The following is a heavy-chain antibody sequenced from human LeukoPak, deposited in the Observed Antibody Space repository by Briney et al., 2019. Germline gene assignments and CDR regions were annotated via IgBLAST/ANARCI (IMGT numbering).Heavy chain of an antibody. CDR1: GFTFSSYW. V-gene: IGHV3-74*01. CDR2: VNSDGSST. CDR3: ARGSTRYSSGWYGLDY. Sequence: QSGGSLRLSCAASGFTFSSYWMHWVRQAPGKGLVWVSRVNSDGSSTTYADSVKGRFTISRDNAKNTLYLQMNSLRAEDTAVYYCARGSTRYSSGWYGLDYWGQGTLVTVSS. J-gene: IGHJ4*02. D-gene: IGHD6-19*01.